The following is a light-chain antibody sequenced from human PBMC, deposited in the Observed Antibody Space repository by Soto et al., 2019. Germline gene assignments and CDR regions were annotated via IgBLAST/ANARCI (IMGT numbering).Light chain of an antibody. CDR1: QSVYSSH. CDR2: GAS. Sequence: ETVLTQSPCTLSLSPGERATLSCRASQSVYSSHLAWYQQKPGQAPRLLIYGASSRATGIPDRFSGSGSGTDFTLTISRLEPEDFAVYYCQRYGSSPITFGQGTRLEIK. V-gene: IGKV3-20*01. J-gene: IGKJ5*01. CDR3: QRYGSSPIT.